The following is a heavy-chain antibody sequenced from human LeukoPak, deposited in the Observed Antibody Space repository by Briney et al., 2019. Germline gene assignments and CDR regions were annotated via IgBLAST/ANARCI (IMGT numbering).Heavy chain of an antibody. D-gene: IGHD4-17*01. J-gene: IGHJ4*02. V-gene: IGHV4-59*08. CDR1: GGSISSYY. Sequence: SETLSLTCTVSGGSISSYYWSWIRQPPGKGLEWIGYIYYSGSTYYNPSLKSRVTISVDTSKNQFSLKLSSVTAADTAVYYCARLDYGDSDYWGQGTLVTVSS. CDR2: IYYSGST. CDR3: ARLDYGDSDY.